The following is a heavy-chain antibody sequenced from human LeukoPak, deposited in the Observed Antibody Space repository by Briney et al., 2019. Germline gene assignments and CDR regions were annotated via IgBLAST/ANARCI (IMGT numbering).Heavy chain of an antibody. J-gene: IGHJ3*01. Sequence: PGGSLRLSCAASGFTFSRDWMNWVRQAPGKGLEWVANINQDGSKKYYVDSVRGRFTISRDNAKNSLYLQMNSLRAEDTAVYYCARDSDILAGAAYDVWGQGTMVIVSS. CDR3: ARDSDILAGAAYDV. CDR2: INQDGSKK. CDR1: GFTFSRDW. V-gene: IGHV3-7*05. D-gene: IGHD3-9*01.